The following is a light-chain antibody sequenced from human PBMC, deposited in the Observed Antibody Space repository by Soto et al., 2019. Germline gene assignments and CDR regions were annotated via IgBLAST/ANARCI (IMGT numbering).Light chain of an antibody. V-gene: IGLV2-11*01. J-gene: IGLJ3*02. CDR1: SSNIGGNS. CDR2: DVT. CDR3: CSYSGSDTLL. Sequence: QSVMTQPPSVSAAPGQRVTISCSGSSSNIGGNSVSWYQQLPGTAPKVLIYDVTERPSEVPDRFSGSKSGNTASLTISGLQAEDEAEYFCCSYSGSDTLLFGGGTKLTVL.